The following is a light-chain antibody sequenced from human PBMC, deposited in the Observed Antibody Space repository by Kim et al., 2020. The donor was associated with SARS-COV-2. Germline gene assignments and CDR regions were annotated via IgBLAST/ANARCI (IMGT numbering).Light chain of an antibody. Sequence: GQSVNISCTGTSNDIGAYNYVSWYQQHPGKAPKVVIFDVNKWPSGVSDRFSGSKSANTASLTISGLQADDEGDYYCSSYARGSVYIFGSGTKVTVL. J-gene: IGLJ1*01. V-gene: IGLV2-11*03. CDR1: SNDIGAYNY. CDR3: SSYARGSVYI. CDR2: DVN.